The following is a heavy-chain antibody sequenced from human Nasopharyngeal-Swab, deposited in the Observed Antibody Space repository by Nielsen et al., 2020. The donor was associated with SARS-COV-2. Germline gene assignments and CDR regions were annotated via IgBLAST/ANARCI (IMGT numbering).Heavy chain of an antibody. D-gene: IGHD3-22*01. CDR2: IIPIFGTA. V-gene: IGHV1-69*01. Sequence: WVGQAPGQGLEWMGGIIPIFGTANYAQKFQGRVTITADESTSTAYMELSSLRSEDTAVYYCARGPSSGYYLYAFDIWGQGTTVTVSS. CDR3: ARGPSSGYYLYAFDI. J-gene: IGHJ3*02.